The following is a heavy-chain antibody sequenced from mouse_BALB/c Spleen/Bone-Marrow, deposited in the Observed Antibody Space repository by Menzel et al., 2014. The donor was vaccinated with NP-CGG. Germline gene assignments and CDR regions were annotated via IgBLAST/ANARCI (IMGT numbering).Heavy chain of an antibody. Sequence: QVQLKESGPGLVSPSQSLSITCTISGYSLTRYGVHWVRQPPGKGLEWLVVIWSDGSTTYNSALKSRLSITKDNSKSQVFLKMNSLQTDDTAMYCCARNGNFFAMDSWGQGTSVTVSS. CDR1: GYSLTRYG. J-gene: IGHJ4*01. D-gene: IGHD2-1*01. V-gene: IGHV2-6-1*01. CDR3: ARNGNFFAMDS. CDR2: IWSDGST.